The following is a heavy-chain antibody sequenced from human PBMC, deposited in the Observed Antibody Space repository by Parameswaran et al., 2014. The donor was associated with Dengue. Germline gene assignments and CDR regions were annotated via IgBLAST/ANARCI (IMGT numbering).Heavy chain of an antibody. Sequence: WIRQPQEGLEWIGSVYYSGSTYYNPSLKSRIIISIDTSKNQFSLKLNSVTAADTAVYYCAAYFDYWGQGTLVTVSS. V-gene: IGHV4-39*07. CDR3: AAYFDY. J-gene: IGHJ4*02. CDR2: VYYSGST.